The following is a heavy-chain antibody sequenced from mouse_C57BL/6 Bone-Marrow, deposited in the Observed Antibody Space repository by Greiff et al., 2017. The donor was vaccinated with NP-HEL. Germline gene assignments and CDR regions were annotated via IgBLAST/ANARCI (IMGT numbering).Heavy chain of an antibody. CDR2: ISNGGGST. D-gene: IGHD1-1*01. J-gene: IGHJ1*03. CDR3: ARLPTYYGSSYWYFDV. CDR1: GFTFSDYY. Sequence: DVQLQESGGGLVQPGGSLKLSCAASGFTFSDYYMYWVRQTPEKRLEWVAYISNGGGSTYYPDTVKGRFTISRDNAKNTLYLQMSRLKSEDTAMYYCARLPTYYGSSYWYFDVWGTGTTVTVSS. V-gene: IGHV5-12*01.